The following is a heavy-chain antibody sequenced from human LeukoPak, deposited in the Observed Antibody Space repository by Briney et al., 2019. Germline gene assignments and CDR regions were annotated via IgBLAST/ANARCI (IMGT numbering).Heavy chain of an antibody. Sequence: GSLRLSCAASGFTFSTYGMSWVRQAPGKGLEWVSAISGSGESTYYADSVKGRFTISRDNSKNTLYLQMNSLRAEDTAVYYCAREYYYGSAILYFFDYWGQGTLVTVSS. CDR2: ISGSGEST. D-gene: IGHD3-10*01. CDR3: AREYYYGSAILYFFDY. V-gene: IGHV3-23*01. J-gene: IGHJ4*02. CDR1: GFTFSTYG.